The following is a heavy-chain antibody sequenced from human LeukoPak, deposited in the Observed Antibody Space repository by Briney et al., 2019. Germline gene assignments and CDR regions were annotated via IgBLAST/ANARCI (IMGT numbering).Heavy chain of an antibody. Sequence: SETLSLTCTVSGGSISGYYWGWIRQPPGKGLEWIGYIYHTGSTSYNPSLKSRVTISVDTSKNQFSVTLNSVTAADTAVYYCARKGGEYSYGSFWYFDLWGRGTLVTVSS. V-gene: IGHV4-59*08. D-gene: IGHD5-18*01. CDR1: GGSISGYY. CDR2: IYHTGST. J-gene: IGHJ2*01. CDR3: ARKGGEYSYGSFWYFDL.